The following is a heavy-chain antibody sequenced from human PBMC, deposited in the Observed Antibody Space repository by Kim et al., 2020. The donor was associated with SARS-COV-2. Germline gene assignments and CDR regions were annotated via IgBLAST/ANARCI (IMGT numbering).Heavy chain of an antibody. V-gene: IGHV4-61*01. J-gene: IGHJ3*02. Sequence: SETLSLTCTVSGGSVSSGSYYWSWIRQPPGKGLEWIGYIYYSGSTNYNPSLKSRVTISVDTSKNQFSLKLSSVTAADTAVYYCARDPAPVGGAFDIWGQG. CDR2: IYYSGST. D-gene: IGHD3-16*01. CDR1: GGSVSSGSYY. CDR3: ARDPAPVGGAFDI.